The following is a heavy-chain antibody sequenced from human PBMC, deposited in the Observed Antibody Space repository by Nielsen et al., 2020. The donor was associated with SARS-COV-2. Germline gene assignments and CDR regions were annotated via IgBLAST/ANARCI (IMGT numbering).Heavy chain of an antibody. CDR1: GGSISSGGYY. V-gene: IGHV4-31*02. CDR3: ARGGGYKLY. CDR2: INHSGST. D-gene: IGHD5-24*01. J-gene: IGHJ4*02. Sequence: SCTVSGGSISSGGYYWSWIRQHPGKGLEWIGEINHSGSTNYNPSLKSRVTISVDTSKNQFSLKLSSVTAADTAVYYCARGGGYKLYWGQGTLVTVSS.